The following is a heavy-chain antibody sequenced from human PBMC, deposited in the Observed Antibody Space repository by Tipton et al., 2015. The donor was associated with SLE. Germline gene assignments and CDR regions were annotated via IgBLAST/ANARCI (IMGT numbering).Heavy chain of an antibody. CDR2: IHYNGTA. CDR3: NSLRTGGSDY. V-gene: IGHV4-39*01. CDR1: RGSFINSSDF. D-gene: IGHD2-8*02. J-gene: IGHJ4*02. Sequence: TLSLTCGVSRGSFINSSDFWGWVRQPPGKGLEWIGSIHYNGTAYSSPSLRSRVVIYLDTSKTQFSLNLKSVTAADTAVYYCNSLRTGGSDYWGQGTLVTVSS.